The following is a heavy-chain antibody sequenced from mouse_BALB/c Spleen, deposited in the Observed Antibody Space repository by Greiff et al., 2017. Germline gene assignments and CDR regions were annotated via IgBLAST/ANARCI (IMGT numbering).Heavy chain of an antibody. D-gene: IGHD1-1*01. CDR3: ARTYGSSPFAY. Sequence: VQLQQSGAELAKPGASVKMSCKASGYTFTSYWMHWVKQRPGQGLEWIGYINPSTGYTEYNQKFKDKATLTADKSSSTAYMQLSSLTSEDSAVYYCARTYGSSPFAYWGQGTLVTVSA. V-gene: IGHV1-7*01. J-gene: IGHJ3*01. CDR1: GYTFTSYW. CDR2: INPSTGYT.